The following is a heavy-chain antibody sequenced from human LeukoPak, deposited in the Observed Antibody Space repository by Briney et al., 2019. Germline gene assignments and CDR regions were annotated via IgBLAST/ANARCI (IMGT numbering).Heavy chain of an antibody. Sequence: SVKVSCKASGGTFSSYAISWVRQAPEQGLEWMGGIIPIFGTANYAQKFQGRVTITADESTSTAYMELSSLRSEDTAVYYCARDNQSVADPYYYGMDVWGQGTTVTVSS. V-gene: IGHV1-69*13. CDR2: IIPIFGTA. CDR3: ARDNQSVADPYYYGMDV. CDR1: GGTFSSYA. J-gene: IGHJ6*02.